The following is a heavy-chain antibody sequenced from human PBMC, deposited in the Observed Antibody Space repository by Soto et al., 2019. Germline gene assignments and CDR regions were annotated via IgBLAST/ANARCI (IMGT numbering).Heavy chain of an antibody. CDR1: GGSFSGYY. J-gene: IGHJ6*01. D-gene: IGHD3-10*01. Sequence: SVTLPLTCAVYGGSFSGYYCRWIRQHPGKGLEWIGEINHSGSTNYNPSLKSRVTISVDTSKNQFSLKLSSVTAADTAVYYCSSVRGVPKPYYYYYSGMEVWGQGTTVTVSP. CDR2: INHSGST. CDR3: SSVRGVPKPYYYYYSGMEV. V-gene: IGHV4-34*01.